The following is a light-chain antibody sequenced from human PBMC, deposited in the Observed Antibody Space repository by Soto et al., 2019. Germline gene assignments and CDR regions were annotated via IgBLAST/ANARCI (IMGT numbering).Light chain of an antibody. Sequence: EIVLTQSPGTLSLSPGERATLSCRASQSVSSSYLAWYQQKPGQAPRLLIYGTSSRATGIPDRFSGSGSGTDFTLTISRLQSADLAVYFSQHYGGPPMVTFGQGTRLEIK. CDR2: GTS. J-gene: IGKJ5*01. CDR3: QHYGGPPMVT. CDR1: QSVSSSY. V-gene: IGKV3-20*01.